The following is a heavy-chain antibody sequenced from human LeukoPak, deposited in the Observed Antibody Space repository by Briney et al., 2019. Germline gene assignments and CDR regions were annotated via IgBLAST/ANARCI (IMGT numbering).Heavy chain of an antibody. CDR3: ARGPRYNWNQRGNLDY. Sequence: PSETLSLTCAVYGGSFSGYYWSWIRQPPGKGLEWIGEINHSGSTNYNPSLKSRVTISVDTSKNQFSLKLSSVTAADTAVYYCARGPRYNWNQRGNLDYWGQGTLATVSS. J-gene: IGHJ4*02. V-gene: IGHV4-34*01. D-gene: IGHD1-20*01. CDR1: GGSFSGYY. CDR2: INHSGST.